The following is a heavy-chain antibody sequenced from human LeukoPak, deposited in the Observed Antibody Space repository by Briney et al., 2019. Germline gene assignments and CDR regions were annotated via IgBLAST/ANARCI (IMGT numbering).Heavy chain of an antibody. J-gene: IGHJ4*02. CDR1: GGSISSSNW. CDR2: IYHSGST. CDR3: ATDGTQQNLLWFGE. Sequence: PSETLSLTCAVPGGSISSSNWWSWVRQPPGKGLEWIGEIYHSGSTNYNPSLKSRVTISVDKSKNQFSLKLSSVTAADTAVYYCATDGTQQNLLWFGEWGQGTLVTVSS. D-gene: IGHD3-10*01. V-gene: IGHV4-4*02.